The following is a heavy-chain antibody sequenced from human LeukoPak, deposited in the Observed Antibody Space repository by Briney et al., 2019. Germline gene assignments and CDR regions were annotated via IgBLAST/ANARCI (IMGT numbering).Heavy chain of an antibody. CDR2: IYYSGST. V-gene: IGHV4-61*05. J-gene: IGHJ4*02. D-gene: IGHD3-22*01. Sequence: PSETLSLTCTVSGGSISSNSYYWGWIRQSPGKGLEWIGYIYYSGSTNYNPSLKSRVTISVDTSKNQFSLKLSSVTAADTAVYYCARGNYYDSSGYSQYYFDYWGQGTLVTVSS. CDR3: ARGNYYDSSGYSQYYFDY. CDR1: GGSISSNSYY.